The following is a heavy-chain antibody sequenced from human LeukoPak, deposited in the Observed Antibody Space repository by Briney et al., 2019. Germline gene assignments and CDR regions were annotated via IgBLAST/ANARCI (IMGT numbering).Heavy chain of an antibody. CDR2: MNPNSGNT. CDR1: GYTFTSYD. Sequence: ASVKVSCKASGYTFTSYDINWVRQATGQGLEWMGWMNPNSGNTGYAQKFRGRVTMTRNTSISTAYMELSSLRSEDTAVYYCARPGEYSSSWSEYFQHWGQGTLVTVSS. V-gene: IGHV1-8*01. D-gene: IGHD6-13*01. J-gene: IGHJ1*01. CDR3: ARPGEYSSSWSEYFQH.